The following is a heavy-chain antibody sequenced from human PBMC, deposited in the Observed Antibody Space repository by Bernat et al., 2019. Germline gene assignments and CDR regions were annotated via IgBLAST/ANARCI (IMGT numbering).Heavy chain of an antibody. D-gene: IGHD2-15*01. V-gene: IGHV3-30-3*01. CDR3: ARDSVGYCSGGSCYSVDY. Sequence: QVQLVESGGGVVQPGRSLRLSCAASGFTFSSYAMHWVRQAPGKGLEWVAVISYDGSNKYYADSVKGRFTISRDNSKNTLYLQMNSLRAEDTAVYYCARDSVGYCSGGSCYSVDYRGQGTLVTVSS. J-gene: IGHJ4*02. CDR1: GFTFSSYA. CDR2: ISYDGSNK.